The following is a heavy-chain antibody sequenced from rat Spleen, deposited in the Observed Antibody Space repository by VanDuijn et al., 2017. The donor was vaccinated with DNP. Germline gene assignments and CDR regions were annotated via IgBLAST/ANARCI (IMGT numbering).Heavy chain of an antibody. D-gene: IGHD4-3*01. J-gene: IGHJ4*01. CDR3: TRSNSGYYVVDA. CDR2: IWSGGST. CDR1: GFTFSDYY. V-gene: IGHV2-15*01. Sequence: VLLVESDGGLVQPGRSLKLSCAVSGFTFSDYYMAWVRQPPGKGLEWIGAIWSGGSTDYNSALKSRLSISRDTSKSQIFLKMNSLQTEDTAIYFCTRSNSGYYVVDAWGQGTSVTVSS.